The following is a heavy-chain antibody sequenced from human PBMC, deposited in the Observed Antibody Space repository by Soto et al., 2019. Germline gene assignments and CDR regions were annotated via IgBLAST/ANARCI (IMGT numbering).Heavy chain of an antibody. CDR3: AKEGPPSGYCISTSCPLGYYGMDV. CDR2: ISWNSGSI. CDR1: GFTFDDYA. J-gene: IGHJ6*02. D-gene: IGHD2-2*01. V-gene: IGHV3-9*01. Sequence: PGGSLRLSCAASGFTFDDYAMHWVRQAPGKGLEWVSGISWNSGSIGYADSVKGRFTISRDNAKNSLYLQMNSLRAEDTALYYCAKEGPPSGYCISTSCPLGYYGMDVWGQGTTVIVS.